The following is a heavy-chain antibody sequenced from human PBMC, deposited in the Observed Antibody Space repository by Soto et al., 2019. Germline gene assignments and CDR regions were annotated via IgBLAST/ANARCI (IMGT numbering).Heavy chain of an antibody. CDR3: AAKSSAAQDYYYMDV. Sequence: ASVKVSCKASGYTFTSYYMHWVRQAPGQGLEWMGIINPSGGSTSYAQKFQGRVTMTRDTSTSTAYMELSSLRSEDTAVYYCAAKSSAAQDYYYMDVWGKGTTVTVSS. J-gene: IGHJ6*03. CDR1: GYTFTSYY. D-gene: IGHD6-13*01. CDR2: INPSGGST. V-gene: IGHV1-46*01.